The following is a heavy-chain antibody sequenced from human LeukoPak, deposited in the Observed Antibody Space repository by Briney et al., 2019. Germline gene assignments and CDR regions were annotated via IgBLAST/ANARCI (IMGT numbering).Heavy chain of an antibody. CDR1: GFTFSSYG. V-gene: IGHV3-30*02. CDR3: ARQVRWLAKPYYYYGMDV. Sequence: PGGSLRLSCAASGFTFSSYGMHWVRQAPGKGLEWVAFIRYDGSNKYYADSVKGRFTISRDNSENTLYLQMNSLRAEDTAVYYCARQVRWLAKPYYYYGMDVWGQGTTVTVSS. CDR2: IRYDGSNK. J-gene: IGHJ6*02. D-gene: IGHD6-19*01.